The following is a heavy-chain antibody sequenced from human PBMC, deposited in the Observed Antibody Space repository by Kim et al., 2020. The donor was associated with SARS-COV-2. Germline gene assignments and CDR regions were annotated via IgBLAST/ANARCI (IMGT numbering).Heavy chain of an antibody. D-gene: IGHD3-3*01. V-gene: IGHV3-9*01. Sequence: LSCAASGFTFDDYAMHWVRQAPGKGLEWVSGISWNSGSIGYADSVKGRFTISRDNAKNSLYLQMNSLRAEDTALYYCAKDMRSSWSGYIPPYYYYGMDVWGQGTTVTVSS. CDR1: GFTFDDYA. J-gene: IGHJ6*02. CDR2: ISWNSGSI. CDR3: AKDMRSSWSGYIPPYYYYGMDV.